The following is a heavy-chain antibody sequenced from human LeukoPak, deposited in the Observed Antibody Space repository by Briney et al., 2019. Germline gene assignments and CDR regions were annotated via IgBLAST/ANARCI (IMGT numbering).Heavy chain of an antibody. Sequence: SETLSLTCTVSGGSISSCYWSWIRQPAGKGLEWIGRIYTSGSTNYNPSLKSRVTMSVDTSKNQFSLKLSSVTDADTAVYYCARAKAGSSSGFQYYFDYWGQGTLVTVSS. J-gene: IGHJ4*02. CDR2: IYTSGST. CDR3: ARAKAGSSSGFQYYFDY. CDR1: GGSISSCY. D-gene: IGHD6-19*01. V-gene: IGHV4-4*07.